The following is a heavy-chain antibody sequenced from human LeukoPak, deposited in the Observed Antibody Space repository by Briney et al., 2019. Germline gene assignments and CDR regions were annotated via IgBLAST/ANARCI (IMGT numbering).Heavy chain of an antibody. V-gene: IGHV4-4*08. CDR1: GGSISSYY. D-gene: IGHD3-3*01. CDR3: ARDQPMITIFGVVNPYYYYMDV. J-gene: IGHJ6*03. Sequence: PSETLSLTCTVSGGSISSYYWSWIRQPPGKGLEWIGRIYTSGSTNYNPSLKSRVTISVDTSKNQFSLKLSSVTAADTAVYYCARDQPMITIFGVVNPYYYYMDVWGKGTTVTVSS. CDR2: IYTSGST.